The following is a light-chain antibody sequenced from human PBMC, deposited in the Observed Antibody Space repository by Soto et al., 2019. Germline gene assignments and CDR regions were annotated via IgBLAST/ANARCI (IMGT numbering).Light chain of an antibody. CDR1: QGIGIY. Sequence: GDRVTITCRASQGIGIYLAWFQQRPGKVPKLLIYAASALQSGVPSRFSGSGSETDFTLTISSLQPEDVATYYCQKYNSGPLTLGAGTRVEIK. V-gene: IGKV1-27*01. CDR2: AAS. J-gene: IGKJ4*01. CDR3: QKYNSGPLT.